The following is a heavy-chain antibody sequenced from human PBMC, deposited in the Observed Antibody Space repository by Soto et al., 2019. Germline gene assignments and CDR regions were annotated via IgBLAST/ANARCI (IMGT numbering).Heavy chain of an antibody. V-gene: IGHV7-4-1*01. D-gene: IGHD1-1*01. CDR2: INTNTGNP. CDR1: GYTFTSYA. J-gene: IGHJ4*02. CDR3: AIPPVNYYFEY. Sequence: GASVKVSCKASGYTFTSYAMNWVRQAPGQGLEWMGWINTNTGNPTYAQGFTGRFVFSLDTSVSTAYLQICSLKAEDTAVYYCAIPPVNYYFEYWGQGTLVTVSS.